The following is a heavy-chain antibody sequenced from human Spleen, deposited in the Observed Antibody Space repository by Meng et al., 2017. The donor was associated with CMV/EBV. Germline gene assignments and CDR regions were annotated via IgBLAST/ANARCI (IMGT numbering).Heavy chain of an antibody. D-gene: IGHD2-21*01. CDR3: ARDQYRCLGGGDCRNYYYGMDV. CDR2: INQDGSEK. V-gene: IGHV3-7*01. CDR1: GFTSSSFW. J-gene: IGHJ6*02. Sequence: GRSLRLSCAASGFTSSSFWMSWVRQAPGKGLEWVANINQDGSEKYYVDSVKGRITISRDNAKNSLYLQMNSLRAEDTAVYYCARDQYRCLGGGDCRNYYYGMDVWGQGTTVTVSS.